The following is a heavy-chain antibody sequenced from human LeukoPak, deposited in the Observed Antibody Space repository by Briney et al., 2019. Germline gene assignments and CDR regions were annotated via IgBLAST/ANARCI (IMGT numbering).Heavy chain of an antibody. CDR3: ATDPRWLTVRDFYYGLDV. J-gene: IGHJ6*02. Sequence: PGGSLRLSCAASGFTFSSYDMSWVRQAPGRGLEWVSGITGSGSATYYADSVKGRFTISRDNSKNTLYLQLNSLRAEDTAVYYCATDPRWLTVRDFYYGLDVWGQGTTVSVSS. D-gene: IGHD5-18*01. V-gene: IGHV3-23*01. CDR2: ITGSGSAT. CDR1: GFTFSSYD.